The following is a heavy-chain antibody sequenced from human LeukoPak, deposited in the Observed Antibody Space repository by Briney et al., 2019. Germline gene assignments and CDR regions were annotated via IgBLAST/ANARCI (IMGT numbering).Heavy chain of an antibody. V-gene: IGHV5-51*01. Sequence: GESLKISCEGSGGSFTKFWIGWVRQMPGKGLELMGIIYPADSDTRYSPSFQGQVTISADKSISTAYLQWSSLKASDTAMYYCARHQVKNHYYYYMDVWGKGTTVTVSS. J-gene: IGHJ6*03. CDR1: GGSFTKFW. CDR3: ARHQVKNHYYYYMDV. CDR2: IYPADSDT.